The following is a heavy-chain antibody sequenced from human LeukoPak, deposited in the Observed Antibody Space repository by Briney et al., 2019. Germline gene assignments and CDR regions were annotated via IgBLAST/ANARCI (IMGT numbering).Heavy chain of an antibody. CDR3: ARERYDYVWGNYREFNYFGY. V-gene: IGHV3-48*03. CDR2: ISSSGSTI. Sequence: GGSLRLSCAASGFTFSSYEMNWVRQAPGKGLEWGSYISSSGSTIYYADSVKGRFTISRDNAKKSLYLQMNSLRAEDTAVYYCARERYDYVWGNYREFNYFGYWGQGILVTVSS. CDR1: GFTFSSYE. D-gene: IGHD3-16*02. J-gene: IGHJ4*02.